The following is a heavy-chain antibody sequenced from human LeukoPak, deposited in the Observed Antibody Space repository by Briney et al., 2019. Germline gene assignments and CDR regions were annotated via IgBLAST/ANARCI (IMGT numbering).Heavy chain of an antibody. J-gene: IGHJ3*02. CDR2: INPNSGGT. D-gene: IGHD3-22*01. V-gene: IGHV1-2*06. CDR3: ARYPAALSPKNMIVVVIAFDI. CDR1: GYTFTGYY. Sequence: ASVKVSCKASGYTFTGYYMHWVRQAPGQGLEWMGRINPNSGGTNYAQKFQGRVTMTRDTSISTAYVELSRLRSDDTAVYYCARYPAALSPKNMIVVVIAFDIWGQGTMVTVSS.